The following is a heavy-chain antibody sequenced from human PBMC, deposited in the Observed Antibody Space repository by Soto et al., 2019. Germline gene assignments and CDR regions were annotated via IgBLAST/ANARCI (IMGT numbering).Heavy chain of an antibody. V-gene: IGHV4-39*01. J-gene: IGHJ6*02. D-gene: IGHD2-15*01. CDR3: ARAPGYCSGGSCYPPHYYYGMDV. CDR2: IYYSGST. Sequence: SETLSLTCTVSGGSISSSSYYWGWIRQPPGKGLEWIGSIYYSGSTYYNPSLKSRVTISVDTSKNQFSLKLSSVTAADTAVYYCARAPGYCSGGSCYPPHYYYGMDVWGQGTTVTVSS. CDR1: GGSISSSSYY.